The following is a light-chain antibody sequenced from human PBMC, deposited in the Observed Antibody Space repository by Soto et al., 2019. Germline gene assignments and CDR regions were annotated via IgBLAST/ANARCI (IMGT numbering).Light chain of an antibody. Sequence: SYELTQPPSVSVAPGKTARLTCGGNNIGSKSVHWYQQKPGQTPVLVIYYDSDRPSGIPERFSGSNSGNTDTLTISRVEAGDEADYYCQVWDSSSDHPDVVFGGGTKLTVL. V-gene: IGLV3-21*04. J-gene: IGLJ2*01. CDR2: YDS. CDR1: NIGSKS. CDR3: QVWDSSSDHPDVV.